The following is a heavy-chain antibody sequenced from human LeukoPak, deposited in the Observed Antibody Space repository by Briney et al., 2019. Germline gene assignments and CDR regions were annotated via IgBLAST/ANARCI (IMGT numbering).Heavy chain of an antibody. D-gene: IGHD3-3*01. V-gene: IGHV4-59*01. CDR2: IYYSGST. J-gene: IGHJ4*02. Sequence: PSETLSLTCTVSGGSISSYYWSWIRQPPGKGLEWIGYIYYSGSTNYNPSLKSRVAISVDTSKNQFSLKLSSVTAADTAVYYCARVAIFGVASDYWGQGTLVTVSS. CDR3: ARVAIFGVASDY. CDR1: GGSISSYY.